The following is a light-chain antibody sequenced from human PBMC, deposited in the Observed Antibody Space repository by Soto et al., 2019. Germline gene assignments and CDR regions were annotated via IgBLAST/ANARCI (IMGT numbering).Light chain of an antibody. V-gene: IGKV3-15*01. Sequence: EIVMTQSPATLSVSPGERATLSCGASQNIGTNLAWYQQKPGQAPRLLIYGASTRATDTPVRFSGSGSGTEFTLTISRLQSEDFAVYYCQQYNNWRTFGQGTKVDIK. CDR3: QQYNNWRT. CDR1: QNIGTN. J-gene: IGKJ1*01. CDR2: GAS.